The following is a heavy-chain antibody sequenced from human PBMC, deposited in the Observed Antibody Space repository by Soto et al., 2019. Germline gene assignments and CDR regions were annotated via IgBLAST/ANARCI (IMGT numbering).Heavy chain of an antibody. D-gene: IGHD6-19*01. J-gene: IGHJ4*02. CDR1: GYTFTSYD. CDR2: MNPNSGNT. V-gene: IGHV1-8*01. Sequence: ASVKVSCKASGYTFTSYDINWVRQATGQGLEWMGWMNPNSGNTGYAQKFQGRVTMTRNTSISTAYMELSSRRSEDTAVYYSARGLLLVAGTPRPDYWDQGTLVAVSS. CDR3: ARGLLLVAGTPRPDY.